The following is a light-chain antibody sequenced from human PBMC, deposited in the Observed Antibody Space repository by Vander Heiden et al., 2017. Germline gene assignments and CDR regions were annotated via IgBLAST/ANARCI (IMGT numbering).Light chain of an antibody. J-gene: IGKJ4*01. CDR1: QSLSRNC. V-gene: IGKV3-20*01. CDR2: GAS. CDR3: QQYDKLPLT. Sequence: PGQRATLSCRASQSLSRNCLAWYQQKPGQSPRLLIYGASNRAAGTPDRFSGSGSGTAFTLTISRLEPEDFAVYFCQQYDKLPLTFGGGTKVDLK.